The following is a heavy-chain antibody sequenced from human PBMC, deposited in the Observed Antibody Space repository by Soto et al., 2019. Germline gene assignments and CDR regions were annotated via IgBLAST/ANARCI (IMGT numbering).Heavy chain of an antibody. CDR3: ATEAYCSGGSCTAFDI. D-gene: IGHD2-15*01. J-gene: IGHJ3*02. CDR2: FDPEDGET. CDR1: GYTLTELS. V-gene: IGHV1-24*01. Sequence: ASVKVSCKVSGYTLTELSMHWVRQAPGKGLEWMGGFDPEDGETIYAQKFQGRVTMTEDTSTDTAYMELSSLRSEDTAVYYCATEAYCSGGSCTAFDIWGQGTXVTVSS.